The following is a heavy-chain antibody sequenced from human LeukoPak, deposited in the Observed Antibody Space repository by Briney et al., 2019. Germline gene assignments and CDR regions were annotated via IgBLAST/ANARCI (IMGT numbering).Heavy chain of an antibody. CDR2: MNPNSGNT. CDR1: GYTFTSYD. J-gene: IGHJ4*02. D-gene: IGHD3-22*01. Sequence: ASVNVSCKASGYTFTSYDINWVRQAPGQGLEGMGWMNPNSGNTVYAQTFQGRVTITRNTAISTAYMEVSSLNTEATAVYSCTRHSAWGDDSSGYDYRIFDYWGQGTLVTVSS. V-gene: IGHV1-8*03. CDR3: TRHSAWGDDSSGYDYRIFDY.